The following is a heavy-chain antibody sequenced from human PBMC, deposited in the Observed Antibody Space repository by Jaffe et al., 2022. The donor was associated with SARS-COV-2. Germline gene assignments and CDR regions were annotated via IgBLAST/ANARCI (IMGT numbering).Heavy chain of an antibody. CDR3: ARVLSIRGYSGYDFDY. Sequence: EVQLVESGGGLVKPGGSLRLSCAASGFTFSSYSMNWVRQAPGKGLEWVSSISSSSSYIYYADSVKGRFTISRDNAKNSLYLQMNSLRAEDTAVYYCARVLSIRGYSGYDFDYWGQGTLVTVSS. D-gene: IGHD5-12*01. CDR1: GFTFSSYS. V-gene: IGHV3-21*01. J-gene: IGHJ4*02. CDR2: ISSSSSYI.